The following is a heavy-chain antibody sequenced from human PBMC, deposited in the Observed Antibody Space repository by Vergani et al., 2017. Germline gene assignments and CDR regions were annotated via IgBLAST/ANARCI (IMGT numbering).Heavy chain of an antibody. CDR3: AKALSAAAGIGYYFDY. Sequence: EVQLVESGGGLVQPGRSLRLSCAASGFTFDDYAMHWVRQAPGKGLEWVSAISGSGGSTYYADSVKGRFTISRDNSKNTLYLQMNSLRAEDTAVYYCAKALSAAAGIGYYFDYWGQGTLVTVSS. J-gene: IGHJ4*02. D-gene: IGHD6-13*01. CDR1: GFTFDDYA. CDR2: ISGSGGST. V-gene: IGHV3-23*04.